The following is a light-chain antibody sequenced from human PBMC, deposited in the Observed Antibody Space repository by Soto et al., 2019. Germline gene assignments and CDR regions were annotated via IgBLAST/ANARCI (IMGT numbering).Light chain of an antibody. V-gene: IGKV3-15*01. CDR3: QQDQNVWT. J-gene: IGKJ1*01. Sequence: ERVMTQSPATLSVSPGERATLSCPAIHYVYSNVAWFQQSPGQAPRLLIYRASARATGTPTRFSGSGAGTEFNLTITSLQSEDFAHYFCQQDQNVWTVGQGTEVEI. CDR1: HYVYSN. CDR2: RAS.